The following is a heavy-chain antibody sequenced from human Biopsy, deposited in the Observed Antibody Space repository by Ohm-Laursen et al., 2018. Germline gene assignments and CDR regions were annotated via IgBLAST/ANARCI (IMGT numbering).Heavy chain of an antibody. Sequence: ASVKVSCKTSGGTFGSNDISWVRQAPGQGLEWMGGIIHHFGATDYAQKFQGRVSITADESTSTVYMELSSLRSEDTAVYFCARNTGWYGDLYYLDYWGQGTLVTVSS. CDR2: IIHHFGAT. J-gene: IGHJ4*02. CDR1: GGTFGSND. D-gene: IGHD6-19*01. CDR3: ARNTGWYGDLYYLDY. V-gene: IGHV1-69*13.